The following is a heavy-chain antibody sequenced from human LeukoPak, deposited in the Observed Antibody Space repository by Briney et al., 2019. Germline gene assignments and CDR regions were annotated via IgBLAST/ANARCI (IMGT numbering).Heavy chain of an antibody. J-gene: IGHJ4*02. CDR1: GGSFSGYY. CDR3: AREGSSWYVDY. Sequence: SSETLSLTCAVYGGSFSGYYWSWIRQPPGKGLEWIGEINHSGSTNYNPSLKSRVTISVDTSKNQFSLKLSSVTAADTAVYYCAREGSSWYVDYWGQGTLVTVSS. CDR2: INHSGST. V-gene: IGHV4-34*01. D-gene: IGHD6-13*01.